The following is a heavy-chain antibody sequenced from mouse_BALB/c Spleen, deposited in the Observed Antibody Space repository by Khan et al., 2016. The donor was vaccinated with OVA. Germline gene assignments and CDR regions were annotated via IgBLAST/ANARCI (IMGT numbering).Heavy chain of an antibody. CDR1: GYIFTDYY. Sequence: QVRLQQSGPELVKPGASVKISCKASGYIFTDYYINWVKQKPGQGLEWIGWIYPGSGNTKYNEKFKGMATLTVDSSSSTAYMEFSSLTSEDTAVYFCARGGYFGNSLFDYWGQGTTLTVSS. V-gene: IGHV1-84*02. CDR2: IYPGSGNT. D-gene: IGHD1-1*01. J-gene: IGHJ2*01. CDR3: ARGGYFGNSLFDY.